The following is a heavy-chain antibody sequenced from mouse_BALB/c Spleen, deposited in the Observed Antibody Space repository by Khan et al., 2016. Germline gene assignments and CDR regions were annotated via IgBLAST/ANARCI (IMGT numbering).Heavy chain of an antibody. D-gene: IGHD1-1*01. CDR1: GYSFTGYY. CDR2: INPNNGGS. CDR3: LRDAMDY. Sequence: VQLQQSGPDLVKPGASVKISCKAPGYSFTGYYMYWVKQSHEKSLEWIGRINPNNGGSYSNQKFKGKAILTVDKSSSTAYMELRSLTSDDSAVCYCLRDAMDYWGQGTSVTVSS. V-gene: IGHV1-18*01. J-gene: IGHJ4*01.